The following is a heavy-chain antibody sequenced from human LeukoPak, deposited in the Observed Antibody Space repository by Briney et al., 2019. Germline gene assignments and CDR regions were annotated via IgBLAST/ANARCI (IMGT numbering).Heavy chain of an antibody. D-gene: IGHD2-8*01. Sequence: SVKVSCKASGGTFSSYAISWVRQAPGQGLEWMGGIIPIFGTANYAQKFQGRVTITTDESTSTAYMELSSLRSEDTAVYYCARGRRYCTNGMCYSNYYYMDVWGKGTTVTVSS. CDR1: GGTFSSYA. CDR3: ARGRRYCTNGMCYSNYYYMDV. CDR2: IIPIFGTA. V-gene: IGHV1-69*05. J-gene: IGHJ6*03.